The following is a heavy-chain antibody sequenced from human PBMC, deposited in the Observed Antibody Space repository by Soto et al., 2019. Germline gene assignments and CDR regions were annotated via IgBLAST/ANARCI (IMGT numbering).Heavy chain of an antibody. Sequence: QVQLVESGGGVVQPGRSLRLSCAASGFTFSSYGMHWVRQAPGKGLEWVAVIWYDGSNKYYADSVKGRFTISRDNSKNTLYLQMNSLRAEDTAVYYCARDGRDGYNYEGLVDYYYGMDVWGQGTTVTVSS. CDR2: IWYDGSNK. V-gene: IGHV3-33*01. CDR1: GFTFSSYG. J-gene: IGHJ6*02. CDR3: ARDGRDGYNYEGLVDYYYGMDV. D-gene: IGHD5-12*01.